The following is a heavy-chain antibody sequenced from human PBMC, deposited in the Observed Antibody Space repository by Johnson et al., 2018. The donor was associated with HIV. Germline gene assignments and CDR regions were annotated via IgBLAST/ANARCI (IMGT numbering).Heavy chain of an antibody. D-gene: IGHD5-18*01. CDR3: AGERGPWKHLWLRDAFDI. CDR1: GFTFSSYA. J-gene: IGHJ3*02. V-gene: IGHV3-23*04. Sequence: VQLVESGGGVVQPGRSLRLSCAASGFTFSSYAMSWVRQAPGKGLEWVSAISGSGGSTYYADSVKGRFTISRDNSRDTVHLQMNSLRSEDTAVYYCAGERGPWKHLWLRDAFDIWGQGTMVTVSS. CDR2: ISGSGGST.